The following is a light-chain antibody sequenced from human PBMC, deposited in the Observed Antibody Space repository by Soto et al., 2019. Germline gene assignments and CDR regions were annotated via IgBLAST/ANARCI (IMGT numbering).Light chain of an antibody. Sequence: DIQMTQSPSTLSASVGDRVTITCRASQSINNWLAWYQQKPGKAPKLLIYDGFSLESGVPLRFSGSGFGTEFTLTISSLQPDDSATYYCQQYKRYYLTFGGGTQVEIK. CDR3: QQYKRYYLT. CDR2: DGF. J-gene: IGKJ4*01. V-gene: IGKV1-5*01. CDR1: QSINNW.